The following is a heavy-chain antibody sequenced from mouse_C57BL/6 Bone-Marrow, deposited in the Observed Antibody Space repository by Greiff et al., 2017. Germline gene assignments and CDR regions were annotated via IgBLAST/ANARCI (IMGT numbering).Heavy chain of an antibody. CDR2: IYPRSGNT. D-gene: IGHD1-1*02. CDR1: GYTFTSYG. Sequence: VQLQQSGAELARPGASVKLSCKASGYTFTSYGISWVKQRTGQGLEWTGEIYPRSGNTYYNEKFKGKATLTADKSSSTAYMELRSLTSEDSAVYFCARGWFYFDYWGQGTTLTVSS. J-gene: IGHJ2*01. V-gene: IGHV1-81*01. CDR3: ARGWFYFDY.